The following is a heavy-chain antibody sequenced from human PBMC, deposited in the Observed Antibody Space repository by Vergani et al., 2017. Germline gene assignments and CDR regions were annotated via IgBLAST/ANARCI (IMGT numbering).Heavy chain of an antibody. J-gene: IGHJ6*03. V-gene: IGHV4-30-2*01. CDR3: ARLSRANYYYYMDV. Sequence: QLQLQESGSGLVKPSQTLSLTCAVSGGSISSGGYSWSWIRQPPGKGLEWIGYIYHSGSTYYNPSLKSRVTISVDRSKNQFSLKLSSVTAAGTAVYYCARLSRANYYYYMDVWGKGTTVTVSS. CDR2: IYHSGST. CDR1: GGSISSGGYS. D-gene: IGHD1-26*01.